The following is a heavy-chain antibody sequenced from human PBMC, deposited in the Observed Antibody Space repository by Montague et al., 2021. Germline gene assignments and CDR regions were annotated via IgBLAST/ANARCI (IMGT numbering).Heavy chain of an antibody. Sequence: SETLSLTCTVSGGSINGYYWSWVWQPPGKGLQWIAHIYYNGRTSYIPSLKSRLSASLDKAKYQFSLELTSVTAADTARYFCARGTEVGAFDYWGQGALVSVSS. V-gene: IGHV4-59*01. J-gene: IGHJ4*02. D-gene: IGHD1-26*01. CDR2: IYYNGRT. CDR1: GGSINGYY. CDR3: ARGTEVGAFDY.